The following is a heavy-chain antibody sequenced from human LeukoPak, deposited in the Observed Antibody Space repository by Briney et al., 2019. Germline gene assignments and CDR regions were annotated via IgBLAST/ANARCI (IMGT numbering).Heavy chain of an antibody. Sequence: QSGGSLRLSCAASGFTFSNYPMNWVRQAPGKGLEWVSAITTDGSRTYNADSVKGRFTISRDNSKNTLYLQMNSLRAEDTAVYYCAKGNTVTPDYWGQGTLVTVSS. V-gene: IGHV3-23*01. CDR3: AKGNTVTPDY. CDR1: GFTFSNYP. D-gene: IGHD4-17*01. CDR2: ITTDGSRT. J-gene: IGHJ4*02.